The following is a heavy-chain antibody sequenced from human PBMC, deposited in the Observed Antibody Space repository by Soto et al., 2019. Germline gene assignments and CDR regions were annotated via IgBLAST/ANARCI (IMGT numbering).Heavy chain of an antibody. J-gene: IGHJ6*03. D-gene: IGHD5-12*01. CDR2: IYYSGST. Sequence: SETLSLTCTVSGGSIGSSSYYWGWIRQPPGKGLEWIGSIYYSGSTYYNPSLKSRVTISVDTSKNQFSLKLSSVTAADTAVYYCASWATSYYYYYYMDVWGKGTTVTVSS. V-gene: IGHV4-39*01. CDR1: GGSIGSSSYY. CDR3: ASWATSYYYYYYMDV.